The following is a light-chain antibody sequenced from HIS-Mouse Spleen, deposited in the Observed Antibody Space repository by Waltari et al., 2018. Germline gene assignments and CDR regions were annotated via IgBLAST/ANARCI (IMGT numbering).Light chain of an antibody. CDR3: CSYAGSSTWV. CDR1: SRDVGSYNL. CDR2: EGS. V-gene: IGLV2-23*01. Sequence: QSALTQPASASGSPGPSITISCTGTSRDVGSYNLVSWYQQHPGKAPKLMIYEGSKRPSGVSNRFSGSKSGNTASLTISGLQAEDEADYYCCSYAGSSTWVFGGGTKLTVL. J-gene: IGLJ3*02.